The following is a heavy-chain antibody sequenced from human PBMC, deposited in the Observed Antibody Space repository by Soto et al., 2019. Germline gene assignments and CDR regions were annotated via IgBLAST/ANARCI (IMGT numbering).Heavy chain of an antibody. CDR2: INHSGST. CDR1: GGSFSGYY. J-gene: IGHJ6*02. CDR3: ARGLRYYDILTGYPREPPLPENYGMDV. D-gene: IGHD3-9*01. Sequence: LSQLPETLSLTCAVYGGSFSGYYWSWIRQPPGKGLEWIGEINHSGSTNYNPSLKSRVTISVDTSKNQFSLKLSSVTAADTAVYYCARGLRYYDILTGYPREPPLPENYGMDVWGQGTTVTVSS. V-gene: IGHV4-34*01.